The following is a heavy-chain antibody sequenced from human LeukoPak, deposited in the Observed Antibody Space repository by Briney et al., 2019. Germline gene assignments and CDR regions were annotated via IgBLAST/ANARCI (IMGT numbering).Heavy chain of an antibody. CDR3: ARLTSGGHYFDY. J-gene: IGHJ4*02. D-gene: IGHD3-16*01. CDR1: GGSFSGYY. CDR2: INHSGST. Sequence: PSETLSLTCAVYGGSFSGYYWSWIRQPPGKGLEWIGEINHSGSTNYNPSLKSRVTISVDTSKNQFSLKLSSATAADTAVYYCARLTSGGHYFDYWGQGTLVTVSS. V-gene: IGHV4-34*01.